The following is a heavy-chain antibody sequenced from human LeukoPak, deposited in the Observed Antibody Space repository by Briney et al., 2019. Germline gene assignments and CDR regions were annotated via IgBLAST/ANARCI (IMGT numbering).Heavy chain of an antibody. CDR3: ARDGASHPSIYYFDY. CDR2: ISSGGGGI. Sequence: GGSLRLSCAASGFTISSYEMNWVRPAEGKGQEWVSYISSGGGGIFYADSVKGRFTISRDNAKNSLHLQMNSLRAEDTAVYYCARDGASHPSIYYFDYWGQGTLVTVSS. J-gene: IGHJ4*02. V-gene: IGHV3-48*03. D-gene: IGHD4-17*01. CDR1: GFTISSYE.